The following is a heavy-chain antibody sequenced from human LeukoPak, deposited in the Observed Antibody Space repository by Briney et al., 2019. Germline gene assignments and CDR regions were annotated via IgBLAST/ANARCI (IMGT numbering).Heavy chain of an antibody. CDR1: GFTFSSYG. Sequence: GGSLRLSCAASGFTFSSYGMHWVRQAPGKGLEWVAFIRYDGSNKYYAGSVKGRFTISRDNSKNTLYLQMNSLRAEDTAVYYCASYGGSWKAPYYFDYWGQGTLVTVSS. D-gene: IGHD2-15*01. CDR3: ASYGGSWKAPYYFDY. J-gene: IGHJ4*02. CDR2: IRYDGSNK. V-gene: IGHV3-30*02.